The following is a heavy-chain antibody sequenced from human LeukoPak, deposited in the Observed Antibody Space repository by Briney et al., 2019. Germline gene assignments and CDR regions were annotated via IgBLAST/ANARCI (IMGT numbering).Heavy chain of an antibody. CDR3: AKDSVHHRHRVAGIGGAFDY. J-gene: IGHJ4*02. D-gene: IGHD1-26*01. Sequence: PGGSLRLSCAASGFIFDSYGMHWVRQAPGKGLKWVAFITHDGTTQYYTDSVRGRFTISRDNSKNILYLQMNSLKIEDTAVFYCAKDSVHHRHRVAGIGGAFDYWGQGALVTVSS. V-gene: IGHV3-30*18. CDR1: GFIFDSYG. CDR2: ITHDGTTQ.